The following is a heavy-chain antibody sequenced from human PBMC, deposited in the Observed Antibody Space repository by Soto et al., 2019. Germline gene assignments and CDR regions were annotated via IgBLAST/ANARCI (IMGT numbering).Heavy chain of an antibody. CDR1: VGSFSVYY. V-gene: IGHV4-34*01. D-gene: IGHD4-17*01. CDR2: INHSGST. Sequence: QVQLQQWGAGLLKPSETLSLTCAVYVGSFSVYYWSWIRQPPGKGLEWIWEINHSGSTNYNPSLKSRVTISVDTSKNQFSLKLSSVTAADTAVYYCAAAAGTSPDYGWFDPWGQGTLVTVSS. CDR3: AAAAGTSPDYGWFDP. J-gene: IGHJ5*02.